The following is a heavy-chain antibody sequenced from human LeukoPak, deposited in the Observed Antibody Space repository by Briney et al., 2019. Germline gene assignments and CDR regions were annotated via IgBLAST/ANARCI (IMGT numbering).Heavy chain of an antibody. J-gene: IGHJ4*02. V-gene: IGHV1-2*02. Sequence: ASVKVSCKASGYTFTGYYMHWVRQAPGQGLEWMGWINPNSGGTNYAQKFQGRVTMTRDTSISTAYMELSRLRSDDTAVYYCARVSLEAITAMVYYFDHWGQGTLVTVSS. D-gene: IGHD5-18*01. CDR2: INPNSGGT. CDR1: GYTFTGYY. CDR3: ARVSLEAITAMVYYFDH.